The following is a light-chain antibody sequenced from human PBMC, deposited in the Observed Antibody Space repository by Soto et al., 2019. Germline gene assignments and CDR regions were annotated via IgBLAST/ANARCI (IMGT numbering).Light chain of an antibody. CDR3: QQFYDLPFT. Sequence: DIQMTQSPSSLTASVGDRVTITCQASPDITKSLNWFQQKPGKAPALLIYDASNLETGVPSNFSGSGSGTDFTFTISSLQPEHIATYYCQQFYDLPFTCGPGTKVELK. J-gene: IGKJ3*01. CDR2: DAS. CDR1: PDITKS. V-gene: IGKV1-33*01.